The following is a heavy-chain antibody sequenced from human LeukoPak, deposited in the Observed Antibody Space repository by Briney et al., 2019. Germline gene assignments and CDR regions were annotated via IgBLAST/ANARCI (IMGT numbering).Heavy chain of an antibody. V-gene: IGHV1-18*01. D-gene: IGHD6-19*01. CDR3: ARDTVAGTYWFDP. CDR2: ISAYNGNT. J-gene: IGHJ5*02. CDR1: GYTFTSYG. Sequence: AASVKVSCKASGYTFTSYGISWVRQAPGQGLEWMGWISAYNGNTDYAQKLQGRVTMTTDTSTSTAYMELRSLRSDDTAVYYRARDTVAGTYWFDPWGQGTLVTVSS.